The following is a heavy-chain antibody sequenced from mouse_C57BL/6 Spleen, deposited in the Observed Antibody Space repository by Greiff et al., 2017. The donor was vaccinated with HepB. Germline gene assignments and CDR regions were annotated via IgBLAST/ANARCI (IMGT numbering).Heavy chain of an antibody. J-gene: IGHJ2*01. CDR3: AREIYYDYFYYFDY. Sequence: QVQLQQSGPELVKPGASVKISCKASGYAFSSSWMNWVKQRPGKGLEWIGRIYPGDGDTNYIGKFKGKATLTADKSSSTAYMQLSSLTSEDSAVYFCAREIYYDYFYYFDYWGQGTTLTVSS. V-gene: IGHV1-82*01. D-gene: IGHD2-4*01. CDR1: GYAFSSSW. CDR2: IYPGDGDT.